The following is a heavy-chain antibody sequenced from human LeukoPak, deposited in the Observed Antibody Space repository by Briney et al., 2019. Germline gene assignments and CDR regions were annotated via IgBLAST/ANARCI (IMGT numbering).Heavy chain of an antibody. J-gene: IGHJ4*02. D-gene: IGHD5-18*01. V-gene: IGHV1-2*06. CDR2: INPNSGGT. CDR3: ATSTNSYGYDY. CDR1: GYTFTGYY. Sequence: ASVKVSCKAAGYTFTGYYMFWVRQAPGQGLEWMGRINPNSGGTNYAQKFQGRVTMTRDTSISTAYMELSRLRSDDTAVYYCATSTNSYGYDYWGQGTLVTVSS.